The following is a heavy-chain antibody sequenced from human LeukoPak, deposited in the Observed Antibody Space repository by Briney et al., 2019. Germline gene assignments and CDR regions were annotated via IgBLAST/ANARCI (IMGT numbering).Heavy chain of an antibody. Sequence: GGSLRLSCAASGFTFSNYWMIGVPQAPRKGLERVATQKQDDTATNYLYSVKGRFTISRDNAKNSLYLQMNSLRAEDTAVYFCSAALTSAINYWGQGTLVTVSS. J-gene: IGHJ4*02. CDR1: GFTFSNYW. D-gene: IGHD5-18*01. CDR2: QKQDDTAT. V-gene: IGHV3-7*02. CDR3: SAALTSAINY.